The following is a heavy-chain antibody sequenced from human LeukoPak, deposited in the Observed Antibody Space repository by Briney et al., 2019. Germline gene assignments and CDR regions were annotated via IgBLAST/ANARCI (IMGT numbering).Heavy chain of an antibody. Sequence: ASVKVSCKASGYTFTSYGISWVRQAPGQGLEWMGWISAYNGNTNYAQKLQGRVTMTTDTSTSTAYMELRSLRSEDTAVYYCARSKDYGDYPGGFQHWGQGTLVTVSS. J-gene: IGHJ1*01. CDR1: GYTFTSYG. V-gene: IGHV1-18*01. CDR3: ARSKDYGDYPGGFQH. D-gene: IGHD4-17*01. CDR2: ISAYNGNT.